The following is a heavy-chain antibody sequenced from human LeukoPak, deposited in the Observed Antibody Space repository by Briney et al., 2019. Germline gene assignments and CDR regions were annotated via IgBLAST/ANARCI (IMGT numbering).Heavy chain of an antibody. V-gene: IGHV3-74*01. J-gene: IGHJ6*02. CDR2: INSDGSST. CDR1: GFTFSSYW. D-gene: IGHD3-3*01. Sequence: GGSLRLSCAASGFTFSSYWMHWVRQAPGKGLVWVSRINSDGSSTSYADSVKGRFTISRDNAKNTLYLQMNSLRAEDTAVYYCARDERLGGYHADFWSGYYYYYGMDVWGQGTTVTVSS. CDR3: ARDERLGGYHADFWSGYYYYYGMDV.